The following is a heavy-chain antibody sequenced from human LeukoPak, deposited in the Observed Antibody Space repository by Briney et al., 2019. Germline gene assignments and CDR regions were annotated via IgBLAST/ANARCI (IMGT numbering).Heavy chain of an antibody. Sequence: PGGSLRLSCAASGFTVSRKYMRWVRQAAGKGGGGVAGIYSGGSTYYADSVTGRFTISTHNSKNTLYLQMNSLRAEDTAVYYCARDRRLSGYCSSTSCGVGMDVWGQGTTVTVSS. D-gene: IGHD2-2*01. V-gene: IGHV3-53*04. CDR3: ARDRRLSGYCSSTSCGVGMDV. CDR1: GFTVSRKY. CDR2: IYSGGST. J-gene: IGHJ6*02.